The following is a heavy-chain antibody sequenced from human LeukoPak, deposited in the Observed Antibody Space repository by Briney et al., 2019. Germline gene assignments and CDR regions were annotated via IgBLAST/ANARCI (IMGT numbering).Heavy chain of an antibody. CDR3: AKCRGYYGSGRAFDY. Sequence: GESLKISCKGSGYIFTNYCIGWVRQMPGKGLEWMGLIYPGDSDTRYSPSFQGQVTISADKSISTAYMQWNSLKASDTAMYYCAKCRGYYGSGRAFDYRGQGTLVTVSS. D-gene: IGHD3-10*01. V-gene: IGHV5-51*01. CDR1: GYIFTNYC. CDR2: IYPGDSDT. J-gene: IGHJ4*02.